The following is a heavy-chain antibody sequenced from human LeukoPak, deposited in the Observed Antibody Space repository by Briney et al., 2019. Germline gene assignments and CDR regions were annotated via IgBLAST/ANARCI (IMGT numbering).Heavy chain of an antibody. CDR2: ISAYNGNT. V-gene: IGHV1-18*01. CDR1: GYTFTSYG. J-gene: IGHJ4*02. Sequence: GASVKVSCKASGYTFTSYGISWVRQAPGQGLEWMGWISAYNGNTNYAQKLQGRVTVTTDTSTSTAYMELRSLRSDDTAVYYCARTEINTAMVPFDYWGQGTLVTVSS. CDR3: ARTEINTAMVPFDY. D-gene: IGHD5-18*01.